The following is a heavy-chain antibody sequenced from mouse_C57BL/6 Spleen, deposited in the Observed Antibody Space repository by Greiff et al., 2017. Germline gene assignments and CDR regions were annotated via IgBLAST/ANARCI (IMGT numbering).Heavy chain of an antibody. CDR2: INPSSGYT. CDR3: ARRIYDGYYDYAMDY. Sequence: QVQLKQSGAELARPGASVKMSCKASGYTFTSYTMHWVKQRPGQGLEWIGYINPSSGYTKYNQKFKDKATLTADKSSSTAYMQLSSLTSEDSAVYYCARRIYDGYYDYAMDYWGQGTSVTVSS. V-gene: IGHV1-4*01. D-gene: IGHD2-3*01. J-gene: IGHJ4*01. CDR1: GYTFTSYT.